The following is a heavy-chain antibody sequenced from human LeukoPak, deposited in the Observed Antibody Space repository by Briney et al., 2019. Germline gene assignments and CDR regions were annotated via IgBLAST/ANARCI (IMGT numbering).Heavy chain of an antibody. D-gene: IGHD3-10*01. J-gene: IGHJ5*02. CDR1: GGTFSSYA. CDR3: ATLIGERINHWFDP. V-gene: IGHV1-69*13. CDR2: IIPIFGTA. Sequence: GASVKVSCKASGGTFSSYAISWVRQAPGQGLEWMGGIIPIFGTANYAQKFQGRVTITADESTSTAYMELSSLRSEDTAVYYCATLIGERINHWFDPWGQGTLVTVSS.